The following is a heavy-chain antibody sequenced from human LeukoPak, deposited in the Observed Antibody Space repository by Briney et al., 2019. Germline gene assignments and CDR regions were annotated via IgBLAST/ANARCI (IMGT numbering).Heavy chain of an antibody. D-gene: IGHD3-3*01. V-gene: IGHV4-59*01. CDR3: ARGDVGYYDFWSGYPRAFDY. J-gene: IGHJ4*02. Sequence: SETLSLTCTVSGGSISSYYWSWIRQTPGKGLEWIGYIYYSGSTNYNPSLKSRVTISVDTSKNQFSLKLSPVTAADTAVYYCARGDVGYYDFWSGYPRAFDYWGQGTLVTVSS. CDR2: IYYSGST. CDR1: GGSISSYY.